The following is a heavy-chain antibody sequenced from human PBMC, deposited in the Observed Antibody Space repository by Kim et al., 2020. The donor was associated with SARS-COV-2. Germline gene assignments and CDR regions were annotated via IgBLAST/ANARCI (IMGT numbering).Heavy chain of an antibody. D-gene: IGHD3-22*01. J-gene: IGHJ3*02. Sequence: YADAVKGRFTISRDNSKNTLYLQMNSLRAEDTAVYYCARISTYYYDSSTIWGQGTMVTVSS. CDR3: ARISTYYYDSSTI. V-gene: IGHV3-23*01.